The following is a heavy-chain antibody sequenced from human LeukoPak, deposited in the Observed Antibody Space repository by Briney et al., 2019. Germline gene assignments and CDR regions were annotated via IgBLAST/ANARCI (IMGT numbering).Heavy chain of an antibody. V-gene: IGHV4-31*03. CDR1: GGSISSDGYY. Sequence: SETLSLTCTVSGGSISSDGYYWSWIRQHPGKGLEWIGYIYYSGRTYYNPSLKSRVAISVDTSKNQFSLKLGSVTAADTAVYYCARYYGDYKNWFDPWGQGTLVTVSS. J-gene: IGHJ5*02. CDR3: ARYYGDYKNWFDP. D-gene: IGHD4-17*01. CDR2: IYYSGRT.